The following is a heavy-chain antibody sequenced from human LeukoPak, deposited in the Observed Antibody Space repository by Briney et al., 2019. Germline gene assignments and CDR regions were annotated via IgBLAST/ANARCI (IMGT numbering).Heavy chain of an antibody. V-gene: IGHV4-39*01. J-gene: IGHJ5*02. D-gene: IGHD5-18*01. Sequence: SETLSLTCTVSGGSLSSISYWWGWIRQPRGKGLEGFGPIYYTGITSYNPSLESRVTMSVDTSKNQFSLNLNSVTAADTAVYYCARHVDNYGYPNWFDPWGQGTLVTVSS. CDR3: ARHVDNYGYPNWFDP. CDR2: IYYTGIT. CDR1: GGSLSSISYW.